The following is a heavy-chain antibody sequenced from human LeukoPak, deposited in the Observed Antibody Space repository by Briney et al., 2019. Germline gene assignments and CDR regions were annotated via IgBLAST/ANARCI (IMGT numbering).Heavy chain of an antibody. V-gene: IGHV4-38-2*01. CDR3: ARILGPQSSTYYDFWSGYYFDY. Sequence: SETLSLTCAVSGYSISSGYYWGWIRQPPGKGLEWIGSIYHSGSTYYNPSLKSRVTISVDTSKNQFSLKQSSVTAADTAVYYCARILGPQSSTYYDFWSGYYFDYWGQGTLVTVSS. CDR2: IYHSGST. CDR1: GYSISSGYY. J-gene: IGHJ4*02. D-gene: IGHD3-3*01.